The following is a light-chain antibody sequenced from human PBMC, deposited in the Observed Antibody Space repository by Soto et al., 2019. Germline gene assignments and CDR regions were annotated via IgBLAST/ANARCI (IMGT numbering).Light chain of an antibody. CDR2: GNN. Sequence: QSVLTQPPSVSGAPGQRVTISCTGSSSNIGAPYDVHWYQQLPGTAPKLLIYGNNNRPSGVPDRFSASKSGTSASLAITGLQAEDEADYYCQSFDSSLSGSRVFGTATKLTVL. V-gene: IGLV1-40*01. CDR3: QSFDSSLSGSRV. CDR1: SSNIGAPYD. J-gene: IGLJ1*01.